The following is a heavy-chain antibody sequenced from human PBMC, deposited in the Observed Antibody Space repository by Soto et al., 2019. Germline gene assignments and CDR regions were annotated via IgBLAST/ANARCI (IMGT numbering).Heavy chain of an antibody. V-gene: IGHV4-61*01. CDR1: GGSGSSGTDY. CDR2: IHYSGTT. Sequence: QVQMQESGPGLVKPSETLSLTCTVSGGSGSSGTDYWSWIRQPPGKGLEWIGYIHYSGTTYYNPFLKNRVTISPDKFKNQFFLKLSSVTAEDTAVYFCARELSLPVALGRYYYYGMYVSGQGTTVNVSS. CDR3: ARELSLPVALGRYYYYGMYV. D-gene: IGHD1-26*01. J-gene: IGHJ6*02.